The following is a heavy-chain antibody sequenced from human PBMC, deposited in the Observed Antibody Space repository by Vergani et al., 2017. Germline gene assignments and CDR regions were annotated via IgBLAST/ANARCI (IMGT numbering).Heavy chain of an antibody. Sequence: QVQLVESGGGVVQPGRSLRLSCAASGFTFSSYAMHWVRQAPGKGLEWVAVISYDGSNKYYADSVKGRFTISRDNSKNTLYLQMNSLRAEDTAVYYCARESDRQWPPYYVMDVWGQGTTVTVSS. CDR1: GFTFSSYA. J-gene: IGHJ6*02. V-gene: IGHV3-30-3*01. CDR2: ISYDGSNK. CDR3: ARESDRQWPPYYVMDV. D-gene: IGHD6-19*01.